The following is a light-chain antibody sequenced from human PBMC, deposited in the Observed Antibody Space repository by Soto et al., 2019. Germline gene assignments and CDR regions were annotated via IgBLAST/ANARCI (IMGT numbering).Light chain of an antibody. V-gene: IGLV1-44*01. CDR3: AAWDDGRNDLYV. CDR1: SSNVGKNI. CDR2: STD. Sequence: QAALTQPPTATGNTGQTVTISSSGSSSNVGKNIVNWYQQVPGTAPKLLIYSTDQRPSGVPDRFSGSKSGASASLAISGLQSEDEADYYCAAWDDGRNDLYVIGSGTKVTVL. J-gene: IGLJ1*01.